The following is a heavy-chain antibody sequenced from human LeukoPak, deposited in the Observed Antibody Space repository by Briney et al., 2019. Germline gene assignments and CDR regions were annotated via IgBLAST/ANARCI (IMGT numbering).Heavy chain of an antibody. CDR2: INPNSGGT. D-gene: IGHD3-10*01. J-gene: IGHJ5*02. Sequence: ASVKVSCKASGYTFTGYYMHWVRQAPGQGLEWMGWINPNSGGTNYAQKFQGRVTMTRDTSIRTAYMELSRLRSDDTAVYYCAISPYGSGSYYNWFDPWGQGTLVTVSS. CDR3: AISPYGSGSYYNWFDP. V-gene: IGHV1-2*02. CDR1: GYTFTGYY.